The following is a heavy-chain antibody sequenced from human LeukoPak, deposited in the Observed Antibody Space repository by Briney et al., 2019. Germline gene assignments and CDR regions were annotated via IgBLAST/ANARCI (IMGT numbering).Heavy chain of an antibody. CDR1: DYSISRGYY. D-gene: IGHD5-24*01. V-gene: IGHV4-38-2*01. CDR3: ARNDRDGYNWHYFDY. CDR2: MHHRGVT. Sequence: PSETLPLTCVVSDYSISRGYYWGWIRQPPGKGFEWIASMHHRGVTDYNPSLKSRVTMLVDTSRNVFSLKLNSVTDADTAIYYCARNDRDGYNWHYFDYWGQGNLVIVSS. J-gene: IGHJ4*02.